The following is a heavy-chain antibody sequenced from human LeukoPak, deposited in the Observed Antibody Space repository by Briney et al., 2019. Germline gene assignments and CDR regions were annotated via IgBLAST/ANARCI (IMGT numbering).Heavy chain of an antibody. CDR1: GYNFTYYG. CDR3: ARDSSIAAQTLDY. Sequence: ASVKVSCKASGYNFTYYGMNWVRQAPGQGLEWMGGIIPIFGTANYAQKFQGRVTITTDESTSTAYMELSSLRSEDTAVYYCARDSSIAAQTLDYWGQGTLVTVSS. D-gene: IGHD6-6*01. V-gene: IGHV1-69*05. J-gene: IGHJ4*02. CDR2: IIPIFGTA.